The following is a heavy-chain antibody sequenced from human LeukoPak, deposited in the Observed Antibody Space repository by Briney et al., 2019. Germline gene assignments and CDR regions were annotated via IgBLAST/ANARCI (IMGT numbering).Heavy chain of an antibody. CDR1: GGSISSSSFY. D-gene: IGHD3-10*01. J-gene: IGHJ5*02. CDR2: VYYSGNT. Sequence: SETLSLTCTVSGGSISSSSFYWGWVRQPPGKGLEWIRRVYYSGNTYYNPYLKTRFPISVDTSKNQFSLNLNSVTAADPAVYYCAGGRFYYASGSFHWFDPWGLGTLVTVSS. V-gene: IGHV4-39*07. CDR3: AGGRFYYASGSFHWFDP.